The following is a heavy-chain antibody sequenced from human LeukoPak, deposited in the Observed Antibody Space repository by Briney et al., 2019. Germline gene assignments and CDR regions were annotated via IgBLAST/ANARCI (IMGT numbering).Heavy chain of an antibody. CDR2: ISAYNGNT. CDR3: ARDTLGDKYSSGPKKDY. J-gene: IGHJ4*02. D-gene: IGHD6-19*01. CDR1: GYTFTSYG. Sequence: GASVKVSCKASGYTFTSYGISWVRQAPGQGLEWMGWISAYNGNTNYAQKLQGRVTMTTDTSTSTAYMELRSLRSDDTAVYYCARDTLGDKYSSGPKKDYWGQGTLVTVSS. V-gene: IGHV1-18*01.